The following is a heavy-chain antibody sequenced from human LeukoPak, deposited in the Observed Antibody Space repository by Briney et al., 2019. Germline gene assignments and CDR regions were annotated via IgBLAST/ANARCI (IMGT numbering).Heavy chain of an antibody. CDR3: ARYRYYYYMDV. D-gene: IGHD4-17*01. CDR2: IYYSGST. Sequence: SETLSLTCTVSGGSISSSMYYWGWIRQPPGKGLEWIGSIYYSGSTYYNPSLKSRVTISVDTSKNQFSLKLSSVTAADTAVYYCARYRYYYYMDVWGKGTTVTVSS. J-gene: IGHJ6*03. CDR1: GGSISSSMYY. V-gene: IGHV4-39*07.